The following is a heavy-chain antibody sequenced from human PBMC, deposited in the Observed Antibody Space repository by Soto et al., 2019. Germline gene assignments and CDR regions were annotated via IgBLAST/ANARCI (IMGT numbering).Heavy chain of an antibody. Sequence: QVQLVQSGPQVKKPGSSVKVSCTASGGTFGRYTISWVRQAPGQGLEWMGVILPVLGNTNVAQRFQDRLTFTADESTSTAYLELSSLRPEDTAVYYCARGSVVLPGTNAPFAHWGQGILVTVSS. J-gene: IGHJ4*02. D-gene: IGHD1-26*01. CDR2: ILPVLGNT. V-gene: IGHV1-69*16. CDR3: ARGSVVLPGTNAPFAH. CDR1: GGTFGRYT.